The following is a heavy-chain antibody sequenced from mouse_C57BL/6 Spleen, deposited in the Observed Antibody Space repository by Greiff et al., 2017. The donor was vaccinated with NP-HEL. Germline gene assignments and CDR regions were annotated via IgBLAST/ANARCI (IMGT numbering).Heavy chain of an antibody. Sequence: VQLKQSGAELVRPGASVKLSCTASGFNIKDYYMHWVKQRPEQGLEWIGRIDPEDGDTEYAPKFQGKATMTADTSSNTAYLQLSSLTSEDTAVYYCTSYGSSYWFAYWGQGTLVTVSA. CDR1: GFNIKDYY. D-gene: IGHD1-1*01. V-gene: IGHV14-1*01. J-gene: IGHJ3*01. CDR3: TSYGSSYWFAY. CDR2: IDPEDGDT.